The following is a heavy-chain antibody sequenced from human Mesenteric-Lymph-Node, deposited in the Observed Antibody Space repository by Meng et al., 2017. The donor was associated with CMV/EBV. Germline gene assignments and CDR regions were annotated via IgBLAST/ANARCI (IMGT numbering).Heavy chain of an antibody. CDR3: ARRSGTTGTTRWFDP. CDR2: MNPNSGNT. Sequence: ASVQVSCKASAYTFTSYDINWVRQATGQGLEGMGWMNPNSGNTGYAQNFQGRFTITRNTSINTAYMELSSLTSADTAVYYCARRSGTTGTTRWFDPWGQGTLVTVSS. D-gene: IGHD1-1*01. CDR1: AYTFTSYD. J-gene: IGHJ5*02. V-gene: IGHV1-8*03.